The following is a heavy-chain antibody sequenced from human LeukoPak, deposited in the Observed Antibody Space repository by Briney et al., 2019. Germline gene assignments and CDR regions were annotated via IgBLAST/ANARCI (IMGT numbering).Heavy chain of an antibody. CDR2: VYYSGSS. Sequence: KASETLSLTCTVSGGSISSSYWTWIRQPPGKGLEWVGYVYYSGSSTYNPSLKSRVTISVHTSKTQFSLKLSSVIAADTAVYYCAKGGLPGGFDIWGHGTLVTVSS. CDR1: GGSISSSY. V-gene: IGHV4-59*08. J-gene: IGHJ3*02. CDR3: AKGGLPGGFDI. D-gene: IGHD2-8*02.